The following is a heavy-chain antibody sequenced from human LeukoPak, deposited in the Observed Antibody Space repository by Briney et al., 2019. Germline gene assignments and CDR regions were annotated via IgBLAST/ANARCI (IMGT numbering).Heavy chain of an antibody. D-gene: IGHD6-19*01. CDR3: ARDGYSSGWYDFDY. J-gene: IGHJ4*02. CDR1: GFTFSSYA. CDR2: ISGSGGST. Sequence: GGSLRLSCAASGFTFSSYAMSWVRQAPGKGLEWVSTISGSGGSTYYADSVKGRFTISRDNSKNTLYLQMNSLRAEDTAVYYCARDGYSSGWYDFDYWGQGTLVTVSS. V-gene: IGHV3-23*01.